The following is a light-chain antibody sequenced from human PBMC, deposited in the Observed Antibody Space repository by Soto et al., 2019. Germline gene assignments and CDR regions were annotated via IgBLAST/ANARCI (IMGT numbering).Light chain of an antibody. Sequence: DIQMTQSPSSLSASVGDRVSITCRASQDIANFLAWYQQKPGKVPTLLIYAASILQSGVPSRFSGTASGTDFTLTISSLQPEDVATYYCQKYNSAPLTFGGGTKVEIK. CDR3: QKYNSAPLT. CDR1: QDIANF. J-gene: IGKJ4*01. V-gene: IGKV1-27*01. CDR2: AAS.